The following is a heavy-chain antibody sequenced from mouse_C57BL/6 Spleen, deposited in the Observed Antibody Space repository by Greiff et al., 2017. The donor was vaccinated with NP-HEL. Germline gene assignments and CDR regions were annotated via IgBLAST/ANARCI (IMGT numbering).Heavy chain of an antibody. CDR1: GYTFTSYW. J-gene: IGHJ2*01. CDR2: IYPSDSET. D-gene: IGHD1-1*01. V-gene: IGHV1-61*01. Sequence: QVQLQQPGAELVRPGSSVKLSCKASGYTFTSYWMDWVKQRPGQGLEWIGNIYPSDSETHYNQKFMDKATLTVDKSSSTAYMQLSSLTSEDSAVYYCARVTTVVALDYWGQGTTLTVSS. CDR3: ARVTTVVALDY.